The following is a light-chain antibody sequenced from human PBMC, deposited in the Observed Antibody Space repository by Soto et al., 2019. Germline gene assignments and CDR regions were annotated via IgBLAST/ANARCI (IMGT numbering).Light chain of an antibody. CDR2: KAS. V-gene: IGKV1-5*03. CDR3: QQYDRFPYT. J-gene: IGKJ2*01. Sequence: DIQMTQSPSTLSASVGDTVTITCRASQSLSYWLDWYQQKPGQAPKLLIHKASTLESGVPSRFSGSGSGTEFTLPISSLQPDDFATFYCQQYDRFPYTFGQGTKLEIK. CDR1: QSLSYW.